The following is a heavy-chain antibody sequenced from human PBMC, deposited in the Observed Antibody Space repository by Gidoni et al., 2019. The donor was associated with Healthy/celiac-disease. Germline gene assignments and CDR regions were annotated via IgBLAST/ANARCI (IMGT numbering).Heavy chain of an antibody. Sequence: VQLLESGGGLVEPGGSLRLSCADSGFTVSSYAMSWVRQAPGKGLEWVSAISGSDGITYYADSVNGRFTISRDNSKNTLYLQMNSLRAEDTAVYYCARTSITIFGVVIMADAFDIWGQVTMVTVSS. CDR2: ISGSDGIT. CDR1: GFTVSSYA. V-gene: IGHV3-23*01. J-gene: IGHJ3*02. CDR3: ARTSITIFGVVIMADAFDI. D-gene: IGHD3-3*01.